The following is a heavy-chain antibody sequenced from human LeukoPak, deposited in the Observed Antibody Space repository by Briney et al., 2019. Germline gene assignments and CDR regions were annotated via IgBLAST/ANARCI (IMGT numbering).Heavy chain of an antibody. CDR1: GFTFSDYY. V-gene: IGHV3-11*01. D-gene: IGHD6-19*01. Sequence: GGSLRLSCAASGFTFSDYYMSWIRQAPGKGLEWVSYISSSGSTIYYADSVKGRFTISRDNAKNSLYLQMNSLRAEDTAVYYCAKDPVAGIPRDYFDYWGQGTLVTVSS. J-gene: IGHJ4*02. CDR3: AKDPVAGIPRDYFDY. CDR2: ISSSGSTI.